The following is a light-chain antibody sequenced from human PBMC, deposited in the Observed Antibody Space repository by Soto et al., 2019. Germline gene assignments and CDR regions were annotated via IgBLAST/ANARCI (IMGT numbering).Light chain of an antibody. V-gene: IGKV3-20*01. Sequence: EIVLTQSPGTLSLSPGERATLSCRASQFVSSNSLAWYQQKRGQAPRLLIHDASSRATGIPDRFSGSGSGTDFTLTISRLESEDFAVYYCQQYAGSPRTFGQGTKVEVK. J-gene: IGKJ1*01. CDR1: QFVSSNS. CDR2: DAS. CDR3: QQYAGSPRT.